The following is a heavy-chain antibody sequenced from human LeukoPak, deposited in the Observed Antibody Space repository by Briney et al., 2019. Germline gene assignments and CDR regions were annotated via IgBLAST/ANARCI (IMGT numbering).Heavy chain of an antibody. CDR3: ARSHTVTTYYFDY. CDR1: GFTFSSFA. Sequence: GGSLRLSCAASGFTFSSFAMLWVRPAPGKGLEYVSAISSNGGSTYYANSVKGRFTISRDNSKNTLYLQMGSLRAEDMAVYYCARSHTVTTYYFDYWGQGTLVTVSS. V-gene: IGHV3-64*01. J-gene: IGHJ4*02. CDR2: ISSNGGST. D-gene: IGHD4-17*01.